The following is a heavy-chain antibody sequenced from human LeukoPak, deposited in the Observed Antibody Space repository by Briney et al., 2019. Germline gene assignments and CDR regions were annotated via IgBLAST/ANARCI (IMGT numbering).Heavy chain of an antibody. CDR1: GFTFSSFA. Sequence: GGSLRLSCAASGFTFSSFAMSWVRQAPGQGLEWVSAISDNSGNTYYADSVKGRFTISRDNSKNTLYLQMNSLRAEDTAVYYCAKDLDIVVVPAATGFGYWGQGTLVTVSS. D-gene: IGHD2-2*01. V-gene: IGHV3-23*01. CDR3: AKDLDIVVVPAATGFGY. CDR2: ISDNSGNT. J-gene: IGHJ4*02.